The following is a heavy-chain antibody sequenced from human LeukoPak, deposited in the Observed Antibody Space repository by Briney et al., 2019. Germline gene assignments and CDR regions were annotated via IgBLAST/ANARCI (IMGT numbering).Heavy chain of an antibody. D-gene: IGHD3-9*01. Sequence: APVKVSCKVSGYTLTELSMHWVRQAPGKGLEWMGGFDPEDGETIYAQKFQGRVTMTEDTSTDTAYMELSSLRSKDTAVYYCATGLVALLRWAFDIWGQGTMVTVSS. CDR3: ATGLVALLRWAFDI. CDR2: FDPEDGET. CDR1: GYTLTELS. V-gene: IGHV1-24*01. J-gene: IGHJ3*02.